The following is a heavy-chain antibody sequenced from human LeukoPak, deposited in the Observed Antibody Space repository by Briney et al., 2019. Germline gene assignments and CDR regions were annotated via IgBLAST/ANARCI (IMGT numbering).Heavy chain of an antibody. CDR3: ARRDFWSGYSFDY. Sequence: GESLKISCKGSGYSFTSYWTGWVRQMPGKGPEWMGIIYPGDSDTRYSPSFQGQVTISADKSISTAYLQWSSLKASDTAMYYCARRDFWSGYSFDYWGQGTLVTVX. J-gene: IGHJ4*02. V-gene: IGHV5-51*01. CDR1: GYSFTSYW. CDR2: IYPGDSDT. D-gene: IGHD3-3*01.